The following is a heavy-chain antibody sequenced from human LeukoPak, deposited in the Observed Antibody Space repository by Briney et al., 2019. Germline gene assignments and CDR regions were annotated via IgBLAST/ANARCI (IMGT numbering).Heavy chain of an antibody. J-gene: IGHJ4*02. D-gene: IGHD1-26*01. Sequence: ASVKVSCKASGYTFTDLTEYYIHWVRQAPGQGLEWMGWINPNNGGTKYAQTFQGRVTMTRDMSMNTAYMELSSLTSDDTAVYYCARRLGGSSEGYEFWGQGPLVTVSS. CDR3: ARRLGGSSEGYEF. V-gene: IGHV1-2*02. CDR1: GYTFTDLTEYY. CDR2: INPNNGGT.